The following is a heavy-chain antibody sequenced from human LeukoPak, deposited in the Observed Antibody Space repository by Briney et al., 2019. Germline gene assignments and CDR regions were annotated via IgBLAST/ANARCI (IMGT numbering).Heavy chain of an antibody. CDR2: ISSSSSYI. J-gene: IGHJ4*02. Sequence: PGGSLRLSCAASGFTFSSYSMNWVRQAPGKGLEWVSSISSSSSYIYYADSVEGRFTISRDNAKNSLYLQMNSLRAEDTAVYYCARRISSGWYGYWGQVTLVTVSS. V-gene: IGHV3-21*01. CDR1: GFTFSSYS. D-gene: IGHD6-19*01. CDR3: ARRISSGWYGY.